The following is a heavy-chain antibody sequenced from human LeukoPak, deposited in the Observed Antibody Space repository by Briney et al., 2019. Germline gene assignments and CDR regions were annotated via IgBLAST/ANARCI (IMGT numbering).Heavy chain of an antibody. CDR2: IYPGDSDV. D-gene: IGHD5-18*01. CDR3: VRPREDTAMVPFDY. CDR1: GFIFTRYW. V-gene: IGHV5-51*01. Sequence: GESLKISCKGSGFIFTRYWIGWVRQMSGKGLEYMGIIYPGDSDVRYSPSFQGQVTISADKSISTAYLRWSSLRASDTAMYYCVRPREDTAMVPFDYWGQGTLVTVSS. J-gene: IGHJ4*02.